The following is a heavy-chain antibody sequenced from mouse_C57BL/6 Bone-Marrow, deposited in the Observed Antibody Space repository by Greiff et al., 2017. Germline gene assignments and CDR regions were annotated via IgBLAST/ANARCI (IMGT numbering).Heavy chain of an antibody. J-gene: IGHJ2*01. V-gene: IGHV1-74*01. CDR3: AIRGVWTGPLDY. Sequence: QQRPGQGLEWIGRIHPSDSDTNYNQKFKGKATLTVDKSSSTAYMQLSSLTSEDSAVYYCAIRGVWTGPLDYWGQGTTLTVSS. CDR2: IHPSDSDT. D-gene: IGHD4-1*01.